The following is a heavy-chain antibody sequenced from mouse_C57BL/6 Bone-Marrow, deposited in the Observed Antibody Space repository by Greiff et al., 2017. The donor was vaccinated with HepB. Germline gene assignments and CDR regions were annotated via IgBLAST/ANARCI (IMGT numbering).Heavy chain of an antibody. V-gene: IGHV5-9*01. CDR1: GFTFSSYT. Sequence: EVMLVESGGGLVKPGGSLKLSCAASGFTFSSYTMSWVRQTPEKRLGWVATISGGGGNTYYPDSVKGRFTISRDNAKNTLYLQMSSLRSEDTALYYCARLYSFAYWGQGTLVTVSA. CDR3: ARLYSFAY. CDR2: ISGGGGNT. D-gene: IGHD1-1*01. J-gene: IGHJ3*01.